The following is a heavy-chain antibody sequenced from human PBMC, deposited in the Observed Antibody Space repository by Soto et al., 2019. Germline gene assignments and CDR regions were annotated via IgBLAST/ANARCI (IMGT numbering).Heavy chain of an antibody. J-gene: IGHJ4*02. V-gene: IGHV1-69*13. CDR1: GEGYSVDA. D-gene: IGHD3-10*01. CDR2: IIRILGTA. CDR3: ARDELVHGSRSI. Sequence: GSALKRDCKSSGEGYSVDAVGWRLQAPGQGREWLRGIIRILGTATYAQKFQGRVTITADESTSTAYMELSSMRSEDTSVYCCARDELVHGSRSIWGQGTLGT.